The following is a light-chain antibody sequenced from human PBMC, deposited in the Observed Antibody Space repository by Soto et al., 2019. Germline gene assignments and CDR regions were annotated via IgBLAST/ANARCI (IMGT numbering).Light chain of an antibody. V-gene: IGKV3-11*01. J-gene: IGKJ3*01. CDR3: QQRSTWPPFS. CDR2: DAS. CDR1: QSIGSY. Sequence: VLTQSAATLSLSLGERATVSCRASQSIGSYLAWYQHKLGQPPRLLIYDASNRATGISVRFSGSGSGTDFTLTISSLEPEDFAVYYCQQRSTWPPFSFGPGTKVDIK.